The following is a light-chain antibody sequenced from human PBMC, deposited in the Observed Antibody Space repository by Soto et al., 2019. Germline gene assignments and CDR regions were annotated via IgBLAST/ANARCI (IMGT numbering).Light chain of an antibody. V-gene: IGKV3-20*01. CDR1: QSVSGNY. CDR2: GSS. J-gene: IGKJ2*01. Sequence: EIVLTQSPGTLSLSPGERATLSCRASQSVSGNYLAWYQQKPGQSPRLLIYGSSDRATGIPDRFGGSGSGTDFTLTITKVEPADFAVYYCHQYGSSPPYTFGQGTKLEMK. CDR3: HQYGSSPPYT.